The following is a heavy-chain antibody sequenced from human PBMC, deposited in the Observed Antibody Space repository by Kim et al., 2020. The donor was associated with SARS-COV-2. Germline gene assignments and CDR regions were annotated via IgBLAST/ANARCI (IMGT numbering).Heavy chain of an antibody. CDR1: GFTFSSYG. CDR3: AKDFLLVPSPNYYYYGMDV. D-gene: IGHD3-10*01. J-gene: IGHJ6*02. V-gene: IGHV3-33*06. Sequence: GGSLRLSCAASGFTFSSYGMHWVRQAPGKGLEWVAGIWYDGSNKYYADSVKGRFTISRDNSKNTLYLQMNNLRAEDTAVYYCAKDFLLVPSPNYYYYGMDVWGQGTTVTVSS. CDR2: IWYDGSNK.